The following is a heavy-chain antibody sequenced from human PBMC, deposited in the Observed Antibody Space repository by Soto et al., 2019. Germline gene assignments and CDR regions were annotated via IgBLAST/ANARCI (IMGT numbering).Heavy chain of an antibody. V-gene: IGHV1-69*13. CDR1: GGTFSSYA. D-gene: IGHD4-17*01. Sequence: SVKVSCKASGGTFSSYAISWVRQAPGQGLEWMGGIIPIFGTANYAQKFQGRVTITADESTSTAYMELSSLRSEDTAVYYCARTPIPYGDYVRSYGMDVWGQGTTVTVSS. CDR2: IIPIFGTA. J-gene: IGHJ6*02. CDR3: ARTPIPYGDYVRSYGMDV.